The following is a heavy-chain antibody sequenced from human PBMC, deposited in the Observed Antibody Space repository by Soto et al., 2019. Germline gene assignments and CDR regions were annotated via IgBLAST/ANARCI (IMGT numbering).Heavy chain of an antibody. CDR1: VGSINTFY. V-gene: IGHV4-4*07. CDR2: IFSSGST. Sequence: SETLSPTCTVSVGSINTFYWSWVRQRAGKGLEWIGRIFSSGSTSFNPSLESRVAMSVDTSKNHFSLNLSSVTAADMAVYYCAREGSYSAYNFAHGIQLWSFDFWGQGALVTVSS. J-gene: IGHJ4*02. D-gene: IGHD5-12*01. CDR3: AREGSYSAYNFAHGIQLWSFDF.